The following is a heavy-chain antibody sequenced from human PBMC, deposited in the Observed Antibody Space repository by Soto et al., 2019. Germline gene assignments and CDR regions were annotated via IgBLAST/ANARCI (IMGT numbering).Heavy chain of an antibody. J-gene: IGHJ6*02. D-gene: IGHD2-8*01. CDR1: GYTFTSYG. CDR3: ARGYCTNGVFPYSGNPEYYYYGMDV. CDR2: ISAYNGNT. Sequence: GASVKVSCKASGYTFTSYGISWVRQAPGQGLEWMGWISAYNGNTNYAQKLQGRVTMTTDTSTSTAYMELSSLRSEDTAVYYCARGYCTNGVFPYSGNPEYYYYGMDVWGQGTTVTVSS. V-gene: IGHV1-18*01.